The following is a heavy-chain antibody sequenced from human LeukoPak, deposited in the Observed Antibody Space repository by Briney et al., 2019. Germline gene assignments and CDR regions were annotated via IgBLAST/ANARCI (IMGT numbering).Heavy chain of an antibody. V-gene: IGHV4-38-2*02. Sequence: SETLSLTCTVSGYSISSTYYWGWIRQPPGKGLEWVGSVFHSGNTYYNPSLKSRLTISADTSKNQFSLTLTSVTAADTAVYFCARGRHFDSDGYYSAFYFDSWGQGNLLIVSS. CDR2: VFHSGNT. CDR3: ARGRHFDSDGYYSAFYFDS. J-gene: IGHJ4*02. CDR1: GYSISSTYY. D-gene: IGHD3-22*01.